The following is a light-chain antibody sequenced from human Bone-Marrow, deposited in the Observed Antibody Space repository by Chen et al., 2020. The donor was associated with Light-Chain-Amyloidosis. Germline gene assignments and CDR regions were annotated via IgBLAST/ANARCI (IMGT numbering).Light chain of an antibody. J-gene: IGLJ3*02. Sequence: QPVLTQSPSASASLGASVKLTCTLSSAHSTYAVAWHQQQPERGPRFLMKLNSDGSHSKGAGIPARFSGSSSGAERYLTVSGLQSEDEGDYYCQTWGSGSNWVFGGGTKLTVL. CDR1: SAHSTYA. V-gene: IGLV4-69*02. CDR2: LNSDGSH. CDR3: QTWGSGSNWV.